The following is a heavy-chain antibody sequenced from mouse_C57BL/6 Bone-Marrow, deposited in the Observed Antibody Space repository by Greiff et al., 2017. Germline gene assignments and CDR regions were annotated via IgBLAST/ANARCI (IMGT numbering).Heavy chain of an antibody. D-gene: IGHD1-1*01. CDR1: GFTFSSYA. CDR2: ISSGGDYI. CDR3: TRGRLRYYFDY. Sequence: EVKLMESGEGLVKPGGSLKLSCAASGFTFSSYAMSWVRQTPEKRLEWVAYISSGGDYIYYADTVKGRSTISRDNARNTLYLQMSSLKSEDTAMYYCTRGRLRYYFDYWGRGTTLTVTS. J-gene: IGHJ2*01. V-gene: IGHV5-9-1*02.